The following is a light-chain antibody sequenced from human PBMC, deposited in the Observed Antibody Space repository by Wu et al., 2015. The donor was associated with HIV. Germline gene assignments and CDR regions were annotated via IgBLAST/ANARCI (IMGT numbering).Light chain of an antibody. CDR1: QSVINSY. Sequence: EIVLTQSPGTLSLSPGERATLSCRASQSVINSYLAWYQQKPGQAPRLLIYDASSRATGIPDRFSGSGSGTDFTLTISRLEPEDFAVYYCQHYGSSPLTFGGGTKVEIK. J-gene: IGKJ4*01. CDR2: DAS. CDR3: QHYGSSPLT. V-gene: IGKV3-20*01.